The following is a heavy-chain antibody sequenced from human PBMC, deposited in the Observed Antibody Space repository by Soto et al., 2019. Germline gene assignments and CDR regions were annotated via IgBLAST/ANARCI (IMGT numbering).Heavy chain of an antibody. CDR1: GYTFTSYG. V-gene: IGHV1-18*01. J-gene: IGHJ5*02. Sequence: QVQLVQYGAEVKKPGASVKVSCKASGYTFTSYGISWVRQAPGQGLEWMGGISGYNGNTNYAQKLQGRVTMTTDTSTSTAYMELRSLRSDDTAVYYCARYRATINSFWFDPWGQGTLVTVSS. D-gene: IGHD5-12*01. CDR2: ISGYNGNT. CDR3: ARYRATINSFWFDP.